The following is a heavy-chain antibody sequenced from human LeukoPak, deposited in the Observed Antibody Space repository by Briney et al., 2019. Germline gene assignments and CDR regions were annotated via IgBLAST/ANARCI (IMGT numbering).Heavy chain of an antibody. Sequence: GGSLRLSCAASGFIFDDYAMHWVRQAPGKGLEWVSGISWNSGSIGYADSVKGRFTISRDNAKNSLYLQMNSLRGEDTALYYCAKDTSYYYYYGMDVWGQGTTVTVSS. CDR1: GFIFDDYA. J-gene: IGHJ6*02. V-gene: IGHV3-9*01. CDR2: ISWNSGSI. CDR3: AKDTSYYYYYGMDV.